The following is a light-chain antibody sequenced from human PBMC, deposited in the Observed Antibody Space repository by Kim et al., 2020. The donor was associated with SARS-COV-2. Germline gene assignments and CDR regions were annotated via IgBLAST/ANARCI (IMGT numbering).Light chain of an antibody. CDR2: GAS. CDR1: QSVSSN. Sequence: EIVMTQSPATLSVSPGESATLSCRASQSVSSNLAWYQHKPGQAPRLLISGASTRATGIPARFSGSGSGTEFTLTISSLQSEDVAVYYCQQYNYWPPWTFGQGTKVDIK. J-gene: IGKJ1*01. CDR3: QQYNYWPPWT. V-gene: IGKV3-15*01.